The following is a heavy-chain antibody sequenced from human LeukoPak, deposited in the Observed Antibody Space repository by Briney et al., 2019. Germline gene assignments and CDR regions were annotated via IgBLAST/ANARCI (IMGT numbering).Heavy chain of an antibody. CDR2: ISYDGSNQ. CDR1: GFSFSSYA. CDR3: ARSFGGSYPHFDY. V-gene: IGHV3-30*04. J-gene: IGHJ4*02. D-gene: IGHD1-26*01. Sequence: GGSLRLSCAASGFSFSSYAMHWVRQAPGKGLEWGAVISYDGSNQYYTDSVKGRFTISRDNSKNTLYLQMNSLRAEDTAVYYCARSFGGSYPHFDYWGQGALVTVSS.